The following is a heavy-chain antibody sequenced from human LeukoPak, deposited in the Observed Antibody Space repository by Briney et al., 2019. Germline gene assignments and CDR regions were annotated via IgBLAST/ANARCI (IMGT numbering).Heavy chain of an antibody. D-gene: IGHD6-6*01. Sequence: PGGSLRLTCAASGFTFSSFAMNWVRQAPGKGLERVSSISVSGGSTYCADSVKGRFTISRDNSKNTVYLQMNSLRAEDTAVYYCAKDLGGYSSSVRGASHWGQGTLVTVSS. CDR2: ISVSGGST. J-gene: IGHJ1*01. V-gene: IGHV3-23*01. CDR1: GFTFSSFA. CDR3: AKDLGGYSSSVRGASH.